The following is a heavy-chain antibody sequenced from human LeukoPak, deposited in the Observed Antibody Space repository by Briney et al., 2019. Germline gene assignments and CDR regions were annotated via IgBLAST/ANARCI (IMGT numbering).Heavy chain of an antibody. Sequence: GGSLRLSCAASGFTFYIYAMHWVRQAPGKGLQWVAVIGDDGSHKDYVDSVKGRFTISRDNSKNTLYLQMNSLTAEDTAVYYCARDTTGHYDYWGQGALVTVSP. CDR1: GFTFYIYA. CDR2: IGDDGSHK. D-gene: IGHD1-1*01. CDR3: ARDTTGHYDY. J-gene: IGHJ4*02. V-gene: IGHV3-30-3*01.